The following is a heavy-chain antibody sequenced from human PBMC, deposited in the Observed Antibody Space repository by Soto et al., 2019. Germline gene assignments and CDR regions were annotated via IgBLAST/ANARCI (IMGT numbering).Heavy chain of an antibody. J-gene: IGHJ4*02. CDR2: IYYSGST. CDR1: GGSISSYY. CDR3: ARHITGNDY. D-gene: IGHD1-20*01. Sequence: SETLSLTCTVSGGSISSYYWSWIRQPPGKGLEWIGYIYYSGSTNYNPSLKSRVTISVDTSKNQFSLKLSSVTAADTAVYYCARHITGNDYWGQGTLVTVSS. V-gene: IGHV4-59*08.